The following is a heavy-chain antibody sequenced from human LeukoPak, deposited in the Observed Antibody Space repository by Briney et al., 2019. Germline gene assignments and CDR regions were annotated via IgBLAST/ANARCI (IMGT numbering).Heavy chain of an antibody. Sequence: GGSLRLSCAASGFTFDDYAMHWVRQAPGKGLEWVSGISWNSGSIGYADSVKGRFTISRDNSKNSLYLQMNSLRAEDTALYYCAKDFRAISVAGTYYFDCWGQGTLVTVSS. CDR2: ISWNSGSI. J-gene: IGHJ4*02. V-gene: IGHV3-9*01. D-gene: IGHD6-19*01. CDR3: AKDFRAISVAGTYYFDC. CDR1: GFTFDDYA.